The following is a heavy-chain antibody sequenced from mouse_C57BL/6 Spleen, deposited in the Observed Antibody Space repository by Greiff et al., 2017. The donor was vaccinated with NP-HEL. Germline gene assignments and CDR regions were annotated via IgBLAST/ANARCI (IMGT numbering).Heavy chain of an antibody. CDR1: GYTFTSYW. V-gene: IGHV1-52*01. CDR2: IDPSDSET. Sequence: QVQLQQPGAELVRPGSSVKLSCKASGYTFTSYWMHWVKQRPIQGLEWIGNIDPSDSETHSNQKFKDKATLTVDKSSSTAYMQLSSLTSEDSAVYYCARGDYYGSSPYYFDYWGQGTTLTVSS. J-gene: IGHJ2*01. CDR3: ARGDYYGSSPYYFDY. D-gene: IGHD1-1*01.